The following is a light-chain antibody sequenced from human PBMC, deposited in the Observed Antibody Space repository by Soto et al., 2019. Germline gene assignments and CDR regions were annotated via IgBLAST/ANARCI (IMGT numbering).Light chain of an antibody. CDR3: CSYAGSYTGV. CDR1: SSDVGGYNY. Sequence: QSALTQPRSVSGSPGQSVTISCTGTSSDVGGYNYVSWYQQHPGKAPKLMIYDVSKRPSGVPDRFSGSKSGNTASRTISGLQAEDEGDYYCCSYAGSYTGVFGGGTQLTVL. CDR2: DVS. V-gene: IGLV2-11*01. J-gene: IGLJ2*01.